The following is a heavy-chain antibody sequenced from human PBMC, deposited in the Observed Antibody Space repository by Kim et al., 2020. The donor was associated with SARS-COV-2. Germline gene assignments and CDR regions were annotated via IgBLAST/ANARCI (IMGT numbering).Heavy chain of an antibody. V-gene: IGHV4-31*03. CDR3: ARGGIVYGSGSYDY. Sequence: SETLSLTCTVSGGSISSGGYYWSWIRQHPGKGLEWIGYIYYSGSTYYNPSLKSRVTISVDTSKNQFSLKLSSVTAADTAVYYCARGGIVYGSGSYDYWGQGTLVTVSS. CDR2: IYYSGST. D-gene: IGHD3-10*01. CDR1: GGSISSGGYY. J-gene: IGHJ4*02.